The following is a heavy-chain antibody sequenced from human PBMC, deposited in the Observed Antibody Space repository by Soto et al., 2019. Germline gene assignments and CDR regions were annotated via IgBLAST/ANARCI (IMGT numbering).Heavy chain of an antibody. V-gene: IGHV3-74*01. CDR1: GFTFSSYW. J-gene: IGHJ4*02. CDR3: VRTSLVVAAATREDY. Sequence: EVQLVESGGGLVQPGGSLRLSCAASGFTFSSYWMHWVRQAPGKGLVWVSRINSDGSSTSYADSVKGRLTISRDNAKNTLYLQMNSLRAADTAVYYCVRTSLVVAAATREDYWGQGTQVTVSS. CDR2: INSDGSST. D-gene: IGHD2-15*01.